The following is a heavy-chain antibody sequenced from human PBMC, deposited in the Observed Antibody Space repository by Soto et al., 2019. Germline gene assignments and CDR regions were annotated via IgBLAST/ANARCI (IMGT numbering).Heavy chain of an antibody. V-gene: IGHV1-3*01. CDR2: INAGNGNT. CDR1: GYTFTSYA. Sequence: ASVKVSCKASGYTFTSYAMHGVRQAPGQRLEWMGWINAGNGNTKYSQKFQGRVTITRDTSASTAYMELSSLRSEDTAVYYCARTYPGQHDAFDIWGQGTMVTVSS. CDR3: ARTYPGQHDAFDI. J-gene: IGHJ3*02.